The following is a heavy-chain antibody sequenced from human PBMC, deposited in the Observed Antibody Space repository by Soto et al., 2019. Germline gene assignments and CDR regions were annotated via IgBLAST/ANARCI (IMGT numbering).Heavy chain of an antibody. D-gene: IGHD2-15*01. CDR2: IYYSGST. CDR1: GGSISSSSYY. J-gene: IGHJ4*02. CDR3: ARADPDASVGY. Sequence: SETLSLTCTVSGGSISSSSYYWGWIRQPPGKGLEWIGNIYYSGSTYYNPSLKSRVTISADTSKNQFSLRMNSMIAADTAVYYCARADPDASVGYWGQGTLVTVSS. V-gene: IGHV4-39*07.